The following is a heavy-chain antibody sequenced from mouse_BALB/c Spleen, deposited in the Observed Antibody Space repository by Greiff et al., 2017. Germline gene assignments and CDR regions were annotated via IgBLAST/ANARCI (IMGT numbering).Heavy chain of an antibody. D-gene: IGHD2-10*02. V-gene: IGHV5-17*02. CDR2: ISSGSNTI. CDR3: ASGYGNYGWFAY. J-gene: IGHJ3*01. CDR1: GFTFSSFG. Sequence: EVQLVESGGGLVQPGGSRKLSCAASGFTFSSFGMHWVRQAPEKGLEWVAYISSGSNTIYYADTVKGRFTISRDNPKNTLFLQMTSLRSEDTAMYYCASGYGNYGWFAYWGQGTLVTVSA.